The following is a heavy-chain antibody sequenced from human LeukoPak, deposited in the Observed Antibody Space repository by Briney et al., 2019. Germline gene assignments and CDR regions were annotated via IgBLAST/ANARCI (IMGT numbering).Heavy chain of an antibody. J-gene: IGHJ3*02. Sequence: GGSLRLSCAASGFTFSSYGMHWVRQAPGKGLEWVVVIWYDGSNEFYADSVKGRFTISRDNSKNTLYLQMNSLRAEDTAVYYCAREKHSSGWQPDAFDIWGQGTMVTVSS. CDR3: AREKHSSGWQPDAFDI. CDR2: IWYDGSNE. D-gene: IGHD6-19*01. CDR1: GFTFSSYG. V-gene: IGHV3-33*01.